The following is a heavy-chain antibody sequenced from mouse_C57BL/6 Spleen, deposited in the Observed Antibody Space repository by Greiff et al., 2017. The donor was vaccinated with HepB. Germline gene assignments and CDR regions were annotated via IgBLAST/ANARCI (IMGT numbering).Heavy chain of an antibody. CDR1: GYTFTDYE. J-gene: IGHJ4*01. CDR3: TNYYGSRSSYYAMDY. CDR2: IDPETGGT. V-gene: IGHV1-15*01. Sequence: QVQLQQSGAELVRPGASVTLSCKASGYTFTDYEMHWVKQTPVHGLEWIGAIDPETGGTAYNQKFKGKAILTADKSSSTAYMELRSLTSEDSAVYYCTNYYGSRSSYYAMDYWGQGTSVTVSS. D-gene: IGHD1-1*01.